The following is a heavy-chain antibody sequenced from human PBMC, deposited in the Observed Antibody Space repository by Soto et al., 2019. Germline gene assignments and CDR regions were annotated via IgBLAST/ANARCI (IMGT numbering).Heavy chain of an antibody. Sequence: ESGGGVVQPGRSLRLSCAASGFTFGSYAMHWVRQAPGKSLEWVAVISYDGSIKYYADSVKGRFTISRDNSKSTLYLQMNSLRAEDTAVYYCARDTSYYYDNSGLNWFDPWGQGTLVTVSS. CDR3: ARDTSYYYDNSGLNWFDP. CDR1: GFTFGSYA. CDR2: ISYDGSIK. D-gene: IGHD3-22*01. J-gene: IGHJ5*02. V-gene: IGHV3-30-3*01.